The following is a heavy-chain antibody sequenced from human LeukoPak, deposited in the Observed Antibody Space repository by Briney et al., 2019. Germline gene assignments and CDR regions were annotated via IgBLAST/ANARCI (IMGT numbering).Heavy chain of an antibody. J-gene: IGHJ3*02. CDR2: IGTAGDP. V-gene: IGHV3-13*05. CDR1: GFTFSSYD. CDR3: ARGTYCSSTRCESDAFDI. Sequence: PGGSLRLSCAASGFTFSSYDMHWVRQATGKGLEWVSAIGTAGDPYYPGSVKGRFTISRENAKNSLYLPMNSLRVGDTAVYYCARGTYCSSTRCESDAFDIWGHGTMVTVSS. D-gene: IGHD2-2*01.